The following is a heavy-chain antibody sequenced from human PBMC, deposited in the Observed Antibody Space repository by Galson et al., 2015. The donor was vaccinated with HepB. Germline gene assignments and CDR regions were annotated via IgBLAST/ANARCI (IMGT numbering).Heavy chain of an antibody. J-gene: IGHJ6*02. CDR1: GLTFDDYG. V-gene: IGHV3-20*04. Sequence: SLRLSCAASGLTFDDYGMSWVRQAPGKGLEWVSGINWNGGSTGYADSVKGRFTISRDNAKNSLYLQMNSLRAEDTALYYCARDSFTVYYGMDVWGQGTTVTVSS. D-gene: IGHD3-3*02. CDR2: INWNGGST. CDR3: ARDSFTVYYGMDV.